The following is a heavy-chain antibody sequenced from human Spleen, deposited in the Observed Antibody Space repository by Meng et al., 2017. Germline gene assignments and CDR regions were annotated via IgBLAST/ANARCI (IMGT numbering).Heavy chain of an antibody. CDR1: GFTFSSYS. CDR3: ARGRSVWDFDY. D-gene: IGHD5/OR15-5a*01. CDR2: ISSSGSYI. Sequence: GESLKISCAASGFTFSSYSMNWVRQAPGKGLEWVSSISSSGSYIFYADSVKGRFTISRDNAKNSLYLQMNSLRAEDTAVYYCARGRSVWDFDYWGQGTLVTVSS. J-gene: IGHJ4*02. V-gene: IGHV3-21*01.